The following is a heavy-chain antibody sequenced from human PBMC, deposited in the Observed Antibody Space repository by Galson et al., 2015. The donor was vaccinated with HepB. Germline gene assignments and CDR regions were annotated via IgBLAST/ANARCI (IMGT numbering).Heavy chain of an antibody. D-gene: IGHD3-22*01. CDR1: GFDFSAYA. CDR3: SRTYYYDSSGYYGVSAFDV. V-gene: IGHV3-64*02. CDR2: ISNDGGST. J-gene: IGHJ3*01. Sequence: SLRLSCAASGFDFSAYAMHWVRQAPGKGLEYVSAISNDGGSTYYADSVKGRFTISRDNPKNTLYLQMGSLRPDDMAVYFCSRTYYYDSSGYYGVSAFDVWGRGTMVTVSS.